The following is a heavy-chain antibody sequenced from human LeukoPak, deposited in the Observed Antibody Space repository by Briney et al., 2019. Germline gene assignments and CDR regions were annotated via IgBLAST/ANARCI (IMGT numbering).Heavy chain of an antibody. J-gene: IGHJ4*02. CDR2: ISSSSSYI. CDR3: ARVHYDNSGYYYGTYYFDY. CDR1: GFTFSSYS. Sequence: GGSLRLSCAASGFTFSSYSMNWVRQAPGKGLEWVSSISSSSSYIYYADSVKGRFTISRDNAKNSLYLQMNSLRAEDTAVYYCARVHYDNSGYYYGTYYFDYWGQGTLVTVSS. V-gene: IGHV3-21*01. D-gene: IGHD3-22*01.